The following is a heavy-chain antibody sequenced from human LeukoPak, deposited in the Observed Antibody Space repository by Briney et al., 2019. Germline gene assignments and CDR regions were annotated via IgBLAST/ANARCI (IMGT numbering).Heavy chain of an antibody. Sequence: PGGSLRLSCAASGFTFSSYAMSWVRQTPGKGLEWVSAISGSGGSTYYADSVKGRFTISRDNSKNTLYLQMNSLRAEDTAVYYCAKANMAIYYDSFDVFDIWGQGTMVTVSS. CDR2: ISGSGGST. D-gene: IGHD3-22*01. CDR3: AKANMAIYYDSFDVFDI. CDR1: GFTFSSYA. V-gene: IGHV3-23*01. J-gene: IGHJ3*02.